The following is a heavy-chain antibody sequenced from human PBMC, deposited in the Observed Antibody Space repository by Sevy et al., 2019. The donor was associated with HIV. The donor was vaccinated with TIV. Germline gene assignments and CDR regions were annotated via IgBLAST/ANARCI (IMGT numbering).Heavy chain of an antibody. V-gene: IGHV3-23*01. J-gene: IGHJ3*02. CDR2: ISCSGGST. D-gene: IGHD2-8*01. CDR1: GFTFSSYA. Sequence: GGSLRLSCAASGFTFSSYAMSWVRQAPGKGLEWVSAISCSGGSTYYADSVKGRFTISRDNSKNTLYLQMNSLRAEDTAVYYCAKDSPPAGPYCTNGVCYIGAFNIWGQGTMVTVSS. CDR3: AKDSPPAGPYCTNGVCYIGAFNI.